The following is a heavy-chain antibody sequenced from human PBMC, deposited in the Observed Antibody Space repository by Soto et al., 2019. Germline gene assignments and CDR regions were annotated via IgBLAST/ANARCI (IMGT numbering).Heavy chain of an antibody. CDR1: GFTFSSYA. J-gene: IGHJ4*02. CDR3: AKDPHRFGF. CDR2: ISGSGGST. V-gene: IGHV3-23*01. Sequence: EVQLLESGGGLVQPGGSLRLSWAASGFTFSSYAMSWVRQAPGKGLEWVSDISGSGGSTYYANSVKGRFTSSSDNSKNTLYLQTNSLRAEDTAVYYCAKDPHRFGFWGQGTLVTVSS. D-gene: IGHD3-10*01.